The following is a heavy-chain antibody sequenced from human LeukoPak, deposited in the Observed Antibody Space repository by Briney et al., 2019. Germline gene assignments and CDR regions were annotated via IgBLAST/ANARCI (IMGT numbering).Heavy chain of an antibody. CDR1: GFAFSSYA. D-gene: IGHD6-13*01. J-gene: IGHJ4*02. CDR2: VSGSGSGGRT. V-gene: IGHV3-23*01. CDR3: ARVAGSWYNYYFDY. Sequence: GGSLRLSCAASGFAFSSYAMSWVRQAPGQGLEWVSSVSGSGSGGRTYYADSVKGRFTISRDNAKNSLYLQMNSLRAEDTAVYYCARVAGSWYNYYFDYWGQGTLVTVSS.